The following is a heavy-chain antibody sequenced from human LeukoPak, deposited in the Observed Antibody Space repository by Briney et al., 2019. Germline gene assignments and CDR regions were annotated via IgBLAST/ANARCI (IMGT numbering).Heavy chain of an antibody. Sequence: PGRSLRLSCAASGFTFDDYAMHWVRQAPGKGLEWVSGISWNSGSIGYADSVKGRFTISRDNAKNSLYLQMNSLRAEDTAVYYCTRILPHGSGIYEYWGQGTLVAVSS. V-gene: IGHV3-9*01. J-gene: IGHJ4*02. CDR1: GFTFDDYA. CDR3: TRILPHGSGIYEY. CDR2: ISWNSGSI. D-gene: IGHD3-10*01.